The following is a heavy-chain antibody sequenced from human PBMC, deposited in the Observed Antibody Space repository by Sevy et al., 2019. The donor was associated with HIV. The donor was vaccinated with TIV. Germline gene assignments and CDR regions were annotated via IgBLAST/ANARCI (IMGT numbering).Heavy chain of an antibody. D-gene: IGHD3-3*01. CDR1: GYTFTSYG. J-gene: IGHJ6*02. V-gene: IGHV1-18*01. CDR3: ARERLVLRTYGMDV. CDR2: ISAYNGNT. Sequence: GSVKVSCKASGYTFTSYGISWVRQAPGQGLEWMGWISAYNGNTNYAQKLQGRVTMTTDTSTSTAYMELRSLRSDDTAVYYCARERLVLRTYGMDVWGQGTTVTVSS.